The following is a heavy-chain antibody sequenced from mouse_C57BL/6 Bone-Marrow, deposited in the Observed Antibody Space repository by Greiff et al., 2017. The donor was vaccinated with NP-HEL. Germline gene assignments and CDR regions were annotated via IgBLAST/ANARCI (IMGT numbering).Heavy chain of an antibody. V-gene: IGHV5-12*01. J-gene: IGHJ2*01. Sequence: EVQVVESGGGLVQPGGSLKLSCAASGFTFSDYYMYWVRQTPEKRLEWVAYISNGGGSTYYPDTVKGRFTISRDNAKNTLYLQMSRLKSEDTAMYYCARGGLLPSFDYWGQGTTLTVSS. D-gene: IGHD2-3*01. CDR2: ISNGGGST. CDR1: GFTFSDYY. CDR3: ARGGLLPSFDY.